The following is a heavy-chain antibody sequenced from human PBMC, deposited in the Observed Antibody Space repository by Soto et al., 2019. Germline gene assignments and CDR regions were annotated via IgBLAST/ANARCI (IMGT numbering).Heavy chain of an antibody. D-gene: IGHD4-17*01. CDR1: GYTFTSYG. Sequence: GASVKVSCKASGYTFTSYGISWVRQAPGQGLEWMGWISAYNGNTNYAQKLQGRVTMTTDTSTSTAYMELRSLRSDDTAVYYCATLTVTTYNYYYGMDVWGQGTTVTVSS. CDR3: ATLTVTTYNYYYGMDV. V-gene: IGHV1-18*01. CDR2: ISAYNGNT. J-gene: IGHJ6*02.